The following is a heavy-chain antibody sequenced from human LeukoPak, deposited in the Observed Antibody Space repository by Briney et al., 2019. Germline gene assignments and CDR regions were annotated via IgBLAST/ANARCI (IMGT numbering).Heavy chain of an antibody. CDR3: AKDAYYYDSSGYPALYYYGMDV. Sequence: GRSLRLSCAASGFTFSSYGMHWVRQAPGKGLEWVAVIPYEGVNKYYADSVKGRFTISRDNSKNTLYLQMNSLRAEDTAVYYCAKDAYYYDSSGYPALYYYGMDVWGQGTTVTVSS. D-gene: IGHD3-22*01. V-gene: IGHV3-30*18. CDR1: GFTFSSYG. CDR2: IPYEGVNK. J-gene: IGHJ6*02.